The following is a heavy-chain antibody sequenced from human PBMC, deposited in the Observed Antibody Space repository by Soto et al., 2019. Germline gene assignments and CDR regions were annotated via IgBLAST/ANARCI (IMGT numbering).Heavy chain of an antibody. CDR3: ARGGYSYGTNWFDP. Sequence: QLQLQESGPGLVKPSETLSLTCTVSGGSISSSSYYWGWIRQPPGKGLEWIGSIYYSGSTNYNPSLKSRVTISVDKSKNQFSLKLSSVTAADTAVYYCARGGYSYGTNWFDPWGQGTLVTVSS. D-gene: IGHD5-18*01. CDR2: IYYSGST. J-gene: IGHJ5*02. V-gene: IGHV4-39*07. CDR1: GGSISSSSYY.